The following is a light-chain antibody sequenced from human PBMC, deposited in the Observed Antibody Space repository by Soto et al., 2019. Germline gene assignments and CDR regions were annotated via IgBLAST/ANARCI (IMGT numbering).Light chain of an antibody. CDR1: HSVLFSPTNKNY. J-gene: IGKJ1*01. CDR2: WAS. CDR3: QQYYSTPPIT. V-gene: IGKV4-1*01. Sequence: IVLTQSPDSLAVSLGERATINCKFSHSVLFSPTNKNYLAWYQQKPGQPPKMIIYWASTRQSGVPDRFSGSGSGTDFTLTINTLQAEDVAVYYCQQYYSTPPITFGQGTKVEIK.